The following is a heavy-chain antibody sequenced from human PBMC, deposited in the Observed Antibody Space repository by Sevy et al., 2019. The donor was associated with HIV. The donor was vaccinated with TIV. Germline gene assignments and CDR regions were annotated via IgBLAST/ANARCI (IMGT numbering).Heavy chain of an antibody. CDR1: GFTFSSYG. V-gene: IGHV3-33*01. CDR2: IWYDGSNK. D-gene: IGHD2-21*02. Sequence: GGSLRLSCAASGFTFSSYGIHWVRQAPGKGLEWVAVIWYDGSNKYYADSVKGRFTISRDNSKNTLYLQMNSLRAEDTAVYYCARDSEAYCGGDCYSFNWFDPGAREPWSPSPQ. J-gene: IGHJ5*02. CDR3: ARDSEAYCGGDCYSFNWFDP.